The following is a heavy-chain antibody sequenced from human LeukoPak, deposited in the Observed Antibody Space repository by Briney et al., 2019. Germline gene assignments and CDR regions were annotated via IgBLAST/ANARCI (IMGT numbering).Heavy chain of an antibody. CDR1: GGSISSYY. CDR3: ARGAYGDYSLDY. Sequence: SETLSLTCTVSGGSISSYYWSWIRQPPGKGLEWIGYIYYSGSTNYNPSLKSRVTISVDTSKNQFSLKLSSVTAADTAVYYCARGAYGDYSLDYWGQGTLVTASS. D-gene: IGHD4-17*01. CDR2: IYYSGST. J-gene: IGHJ4*02. V-gene: IGHV4-59*01.